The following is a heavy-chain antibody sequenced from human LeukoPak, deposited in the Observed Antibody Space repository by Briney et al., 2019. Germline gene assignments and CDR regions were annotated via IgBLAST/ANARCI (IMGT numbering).Heavy chain of an antibody. V-gene: IGHV4-59*02. CDR1: YDSVSNYY. CDR3: ARDPLSYYDSGVGAFDI. J-gene: IGHJ3*02. CDR2: IYYSGST. Sequence: SETLSLTCTVSYDSVSNYYWSWIRKPPAKGLEWLGYIYYSGSTNYNPSLKSRVTISVDTSKNQFSLKLSSVTAADTAVYYCARDPLSYYDSGVGAFDIWGQGTMVTVSS. D-gene: IGHD3-22*01.